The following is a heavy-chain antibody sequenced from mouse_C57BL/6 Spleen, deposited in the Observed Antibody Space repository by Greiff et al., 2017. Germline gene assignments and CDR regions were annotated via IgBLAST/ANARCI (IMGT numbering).Heavy chain of an antibody. D-gene: IGHD4-1*01. CDR1: GFSFNTYA. J-gene: IGHJ2*01. Sequence: DAGGGLVQPKGSLKLSCAASGFSFNTYAMNWVRQAPGKGLEWVARIRSKSNNYATYYADSVKDRFTISRDDSESMLYLQMNNLKTEDTAMYYCVRQNWYFDYWGQGTTLTVSS. CDR2: IRSKSNNYAT. V-gene: IGHV10-1*01. CDR3: VRQNWYFDY.